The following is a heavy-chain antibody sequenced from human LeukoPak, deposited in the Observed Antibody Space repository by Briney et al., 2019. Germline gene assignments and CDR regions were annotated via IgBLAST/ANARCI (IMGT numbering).Heavy chain of an antibody. Sequence: TSETLSLTCGVSGGSVTSTNWWTWVRQPPGKGLEWIGEVHLDGRTNYNPSLKSRLAMSVDLSENHVSLKLTSVTAADTAVYYCAGGSGFRGRSLSFDYWGQGTLVTVSS. J-gene: IGHJ4*02. CDR2: VHLDGRT. CDR1: GGSVTSTNW. CDR3: AGGSGFRGRSLSFDY. D-gene: IGHD3-10*01. V-gene: IGHV4-4*02.